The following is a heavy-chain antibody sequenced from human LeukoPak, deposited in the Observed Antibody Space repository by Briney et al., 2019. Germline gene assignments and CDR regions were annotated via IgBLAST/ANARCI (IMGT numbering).Heavy chain of an antibody. CDR2: IGGGGTTT. CDR1: GFTFSSFA. V-gene: IGHV3-23*01. CDR3: PRQSYASGWNSFDY. J-gene: IGHJ4*01. D-gene: IGHD6-19*01. Sequence: PGGSLRLSCAASGFTFSSFAMSWVRQAPGKGLEWVSTIGGGGTTTYYADSAKGRFTISRDNSKNTLYLQMNSLTAEDTAVYYCPRQSYASGWNSFDYWGQGILVTVSS.